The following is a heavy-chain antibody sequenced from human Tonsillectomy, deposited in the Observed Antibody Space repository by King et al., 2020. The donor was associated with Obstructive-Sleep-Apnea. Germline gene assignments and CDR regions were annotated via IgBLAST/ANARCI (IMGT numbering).Heavy chain of an antibody. V-gene: IGHV3-30*04. CDR1: GFTFSSYA. Sequence: VQLVESGGGVVQPGRSLRLSCAASGFTFSSYAMHWVRQAPGKGLEWVAVISYDGSNKYYADSVKGRFTISRDNSKNTLYLQMNSLRAEDTAVYYCARDGWGSYGEGVDYWGQGTLVTVSS. D-gene: IGHD3-10*01. J-gene: IGHJ4*02. CDR2: ISYDGSNK. CDR3: ARDGWGSYGEGVDY.